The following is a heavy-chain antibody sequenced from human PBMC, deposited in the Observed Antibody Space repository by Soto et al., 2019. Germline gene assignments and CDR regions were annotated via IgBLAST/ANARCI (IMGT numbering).Heavy chain of an antibody. CDR1: GFTFSSYA. D-gene: IGHD6-19*01. J-gene: IGHJ6*03. Sequence: EVQLLESGGGLVQPGGSLRLSCAASGFTFSSYAMSWVRQAPGKGLEWVSAISGSGGSTYYADSVKGRFTISRDNSKNTLYLQMKCLRAEDTAVYYCAKGGSGWYYYYYYMDVWGKGTTVTVSS. CDR3: AKGGSGWYYYYYYMDV. V-gene: IGHV3-23*01. CDR2: ISGSGGST.